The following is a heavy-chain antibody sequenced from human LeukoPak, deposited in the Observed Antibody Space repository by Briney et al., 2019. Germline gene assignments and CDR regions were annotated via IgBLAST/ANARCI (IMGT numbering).Heavy chain of an antibody. J-gene: IGHJ4*02. CDR1: GGSVSSGSYY. CDR3: AILGRSSYYYFDY. V-gene: IGHV4-61*01. CDR2: IYYSGST. D-gene: IGHD2-15*01. Sequence: SETLSLTCTVSGGSVSSGSYYWSWIRQPPGKGLEWIGYIYYSGSTNYNPSLKSRVTISVDTSKNQFSLKLSSVTAADTAVYYCAILGRSSYYYFDYWGQGTLVTVSS.